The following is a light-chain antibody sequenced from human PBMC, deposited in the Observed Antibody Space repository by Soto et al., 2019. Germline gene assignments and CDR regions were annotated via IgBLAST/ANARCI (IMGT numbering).Light chain of an antibody. V-gene: IGKV3-20*01. J-gene: IGKJ1*01. CDR2: GAS. CDR1: QRVSSHS. CDR3: HHYPRSSWT. Sequence: EIVLTQSPGTLSLSPGERATLSCRASQRVSSHSLAWYQQKPGQAPRTLIYGASSRATGIPARFSASGSGTDFTLTISRLETEDFEVYYCHHYPRSSWTFGQGTKVEVK.